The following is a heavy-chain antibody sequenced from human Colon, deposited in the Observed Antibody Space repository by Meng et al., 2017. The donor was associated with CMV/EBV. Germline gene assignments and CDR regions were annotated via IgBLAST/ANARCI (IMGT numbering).Heavy chain of an antibody. CDR3: ATYYYGSGPFDY. V-gene: IGHV1-69*05. CDR2: IIPVFGAA. CDR1: GGTFSSYD. J-gene: IGHJ4*02. D-gene: IGHD3-10*01. Sequence: SGGTFSSYDVHWVRQAPGRGPEWMGGIIPVFGAATYAQNFQGRLRVTVTTDESTTTAYMELSTLRSEDTAIYYCATYYYGSGPFDYWGQGTLVTVSS.